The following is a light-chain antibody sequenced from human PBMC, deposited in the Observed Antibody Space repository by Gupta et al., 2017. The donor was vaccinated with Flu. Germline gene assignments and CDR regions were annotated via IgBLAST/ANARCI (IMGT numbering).Light chain of an antibody. J-gene: IGKJ2*01. CDR2: DAS. V-gene: IGKV3-20*01. CDR3: QQYGSAPPT. Sequence: ENVLSQPPGTLSLSPGERATLSCRASQSVSSNSLACYQQKPGQPPRLLIYDASSRSTGIPDRFSGSGSGTGFTLTISRLDPEDFAVYYCQQYGSAPPTFGQWTKLEIK. CDR1: QSVSSNS.